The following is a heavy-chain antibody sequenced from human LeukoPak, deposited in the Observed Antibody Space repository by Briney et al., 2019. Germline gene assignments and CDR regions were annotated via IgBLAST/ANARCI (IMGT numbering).Heavy chain of an antibody. CDR1: GFTLTNAW. V-gene: IGHV3-15*01. CDR3: STELSSILDKFH. Sequence: GVSLRLSCAASGFTLTNAWMNWVRQPPGKGREWVGRKSKTEGGTTDYAAPVKGRFTISRDDSQNTLYLQMNSLKTEDTAVYYCSTELSSILDKFHWGQGTLVTVSS. D-gene: IGHD2/OR15-2a*01. CDR2: KSKTEGGTT. J-gene: IGHJ4*02.